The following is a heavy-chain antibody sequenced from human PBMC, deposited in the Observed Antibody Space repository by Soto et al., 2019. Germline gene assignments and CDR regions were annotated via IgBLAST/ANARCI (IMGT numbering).Heavy chain of an antibody. D-gene: IGHD3-16*01. CDR1: GDSIGSVNKY. Sequence: SETLSLTCTVSGDSIGSVNKYWIWIRQAPGKGLEWIGYIFSSGTTYYNPSLKSRLTMSLDTSQNQFSLKLNSVTAADTAVYFCARVPSPFDFYYAMDVWGQGTTVTVSS. J-gene: IGHJ6*02. CDR3: ARVPSPFDFYYAMDV. V-gene: IGHV4-30-4*02. CDR2: IFSSGTT.